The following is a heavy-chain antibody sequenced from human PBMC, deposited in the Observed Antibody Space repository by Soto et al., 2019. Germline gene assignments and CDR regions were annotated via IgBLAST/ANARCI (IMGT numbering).Heavy chain of an antibody. V-gene: IGHV3-30*04. Sequence: QVQLVESGGGGVQPERSLRLSCAASGFTFSSDAMQLGRQAPAKGLEWVAIITNDGRSENYADSVKGRFTISRGNSENTLHRKKNRLTIEDTAVYDCVRDGEPAYSYGGYPFAFWGQGTLVTVSS. CDR1: GFTFSSDA. CDR2: ITNDGRSE. CDR3: VRDGEPAYSYGGYPFAF. J-gene: IGHJ4*02. D-gene: IGHD5-18*01.